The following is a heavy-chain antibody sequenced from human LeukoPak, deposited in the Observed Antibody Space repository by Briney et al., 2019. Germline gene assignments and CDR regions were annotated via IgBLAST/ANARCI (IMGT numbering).Heavy chain of an antibody. Sequence: GGSLRLSCAASGFVFSSLDMGWVRQAPGKGLEWVSAITHSGYGTYYADSVKGRFTISRDNSKNTLYLQMNSLRAEDTAVYFCAKDARRSSGWWFFDHWGQGTLVTVSS. CDR1: GFVFSSLD. CDR2: ITHSGYGT. V-gene: IGHV3-23*01. D-gene: IGHD6-19*01. CDR3: AKDARRSSGWWFFDH. J-gene: IGHJ4*02.